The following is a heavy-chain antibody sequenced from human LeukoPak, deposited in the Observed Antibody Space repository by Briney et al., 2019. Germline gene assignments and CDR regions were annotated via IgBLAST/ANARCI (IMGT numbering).Heavy chain of an antibody. D-gene: IGHD2-8*01. V-gene: IGHV3-21*01. CDR1: GFTFSSYS. CDR3: ARVLNYYHYMDV. CDR2: ISSSSSYI. Sequence: GGSLRLSCAASGFTFSSYSTNWVRQAPGKGLEWVSSISSSSSYIYYADSVKGRFTISRDNAKNSLYLQMNSLRAEDTAVYYCARVLNYYHYMDVWGKGTTITVSS. J-gene: IGHJ6*03.